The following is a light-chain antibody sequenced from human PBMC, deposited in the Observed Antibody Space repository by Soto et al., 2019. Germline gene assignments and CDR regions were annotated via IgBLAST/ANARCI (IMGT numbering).Light chain of an antibody. V-gene: IGKV3-11*01. CDR3: QQRNIGPPVP. Sequence: DIVLTPSPSTQSLSPGDRATLSCGASPSVTNFLAWYQQKPGQAPRLLIYGAFNRATGIPARFSGSGSGTDFTLTISSLEPEDSAIYYCQQRNIGPPVPVGQGTRLEIK. J-gene: IGKJ5*01. CDR1: PSVTNF. CDR2: GAF.